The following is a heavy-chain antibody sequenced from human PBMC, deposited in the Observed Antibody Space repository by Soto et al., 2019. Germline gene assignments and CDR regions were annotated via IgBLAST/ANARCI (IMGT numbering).Heavy chain of an antibody. CDR3: ARWLGYGPHFDY. CDR1: GGSISSGDYY. Sequence: QVQLQESGPGLVKPSQTLSLTCTVSGGSISSGDYYWSWIRQPPGKGLEWIGYMYYSWSTYYNPSLKSRVTIAVDTSKNHFSVNLSSVTADDTAVYYCARWLGYGPHFDYWGQGTLVTVSS. J-gene: IGHJ4*02. V-gene: IGHV4-30-4*01. CDR2: MYYSWST. D-gene: IGHD6-19*01.